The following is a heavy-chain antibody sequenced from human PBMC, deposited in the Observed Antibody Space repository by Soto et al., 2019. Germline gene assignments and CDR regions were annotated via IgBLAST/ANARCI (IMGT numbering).Heavy chain of an antibody. J-gene: IGHJ4*02. V-gene: IGHV5-51*01. D-gene: IGHD5-18*01. CDR3: ARTSDTAMVPYYFDY. CDR1: GYSFTSYW. Sequence: GESLKISCKGSGYSFTSYWIGWVRQMPGKGLEWMGIIYPGDSDTRYSPSFQGQVTISADKSISTAYLQWSSLKASDTAMYYCARTSDTAMVPYYFDYWGQGTLVTVSS. CDR2: IYPGDSDT.